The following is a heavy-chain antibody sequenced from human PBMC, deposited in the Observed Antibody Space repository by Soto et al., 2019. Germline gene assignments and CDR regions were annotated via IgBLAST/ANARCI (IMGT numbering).Heavy chain of an antibody. D-gene: IGHD4-17*01. CDR2: IIPIFGTA. J-gene: IGHJ6*02. CDR1: GGTFSSYA. V-gene: IGHV1-69*01. CDR3: ARGPRGGGYVDYTYYCYGIDV. Sequence: QVQLVQSGAEVKKPGSSVKVSCQASGGTFSSYAISWVRQAPGQGLEWMGGIIPIFGTANYAQKFQGRVTITADESTSIGYMELSSLRSEDTAVYYCARGPRGGGYVDYTYYCYGIDVWGQGTTVTVSS.